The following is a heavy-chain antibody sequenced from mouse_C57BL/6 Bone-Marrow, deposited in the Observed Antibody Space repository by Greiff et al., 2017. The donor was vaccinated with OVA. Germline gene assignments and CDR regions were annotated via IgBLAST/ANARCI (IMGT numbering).Heavy chain of an antibody. J-gene: IGHJ3*01. CDR1: GYVFSNYW. CDR2: IYPGDGDT. CDR3: ARGAY. Sequence: QVQLQQSGAELVKPEASVKISCKASGYVFSNYWMNWVKQRPGKGLEWIGQIYPGDGDTNYNGKFKGKATLTAEKSSSTVYMYLSRLTSEDSAVYICARGAYWGQGTLVTVSA. V-gene: IGHV1-80*01.